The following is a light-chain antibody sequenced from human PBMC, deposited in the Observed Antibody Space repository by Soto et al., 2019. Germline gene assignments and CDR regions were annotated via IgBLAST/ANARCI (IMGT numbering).Light chain of an antibody. CDR3: QQYNTWPPT. Sequence: EIVLTQSPSTLSVTPGERATRSCRASQSVSSNLAWYQQKPGQAPRLLIYGASTRATGIPARFSGSGSGTEFTLTISSLQSEGFAVYWCQQYNTWPPTFGPGTKVDI. J-gene: IGKJ3*01. V-gene: IGKV3-15*01. CDR1: QSVSSN. CDR2: GAS.